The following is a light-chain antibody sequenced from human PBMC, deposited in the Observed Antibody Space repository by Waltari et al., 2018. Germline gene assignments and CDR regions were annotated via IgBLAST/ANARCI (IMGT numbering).Light chain of an antibody. Sequence: IVLTQSPGTLSLSPGESATLSCRASQNVGRSLVCYQQKPGQAPRLLIYGTSTRATGIPDRFSGSGSGTDFSLTIARLEPEDFAVYYCQHNVRLPVTFGQGTKVEI. V-gene: IGKV3-20*01. CDR1: QNVGRS. J-gene: IGKJ1*01. CDR2: GTS. CDR3: QHNVRLPVT.